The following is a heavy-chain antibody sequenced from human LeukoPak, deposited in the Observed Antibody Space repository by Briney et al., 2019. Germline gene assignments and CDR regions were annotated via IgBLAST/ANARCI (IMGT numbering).Heavy chain of an antibody. J-gene: IGHJ4*02. CDR1: GFTFSSYA. V-gene: IGHV3-7*01. CDR3: ARGYGVPPKVGY. CDR2: IKQDGSKK. D-gene: IGHD1-1*01. Sequence: PGGSLRLSCAASGFTFSSYAMSWVRQAPGKGLEWVANIKQDGSKKSYVDSVKGRFTISRDNSKNTLYLQVNNLRVEDTAIYYCARGYGVPPKVGYWGQGTLVTVSS.